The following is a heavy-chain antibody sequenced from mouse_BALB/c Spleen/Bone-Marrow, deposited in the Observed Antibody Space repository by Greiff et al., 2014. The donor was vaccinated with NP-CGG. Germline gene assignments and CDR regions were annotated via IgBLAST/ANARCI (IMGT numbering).Heavy chain of an antibody. CDR2: IDPANGNT. D-gene: IGHD1-1*01. V-gene: IGHV14-3*02. Sequence: VQLQQSGAELVKPGASVKLSCTASGFNIKDTYMHWVKQRPEQGLEWIGRIDPANGNTKYDPKFQGKATITADTSSYTAYLQLSSLTSEDTAVYYCALYYYGSSGFAYWGQGTLVTVSA. CDR3: ALYYYGSSGFAY. CDR1: GFNIKDTY. J-gene: IGHJ3*01.